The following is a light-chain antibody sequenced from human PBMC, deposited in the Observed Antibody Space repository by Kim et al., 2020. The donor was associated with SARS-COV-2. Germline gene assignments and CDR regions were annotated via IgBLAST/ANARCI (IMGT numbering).Light chain of an antibody. Sequence: ASVRDRVIITCQASQDISNYLNWYQQKPGKAPKLLIYDASKLETGVPSRFSGRGYGTDFTLTIISLQPEDLATYYCQQYENLPLTFGGGTKVDIK. CDR3: QQYENLPLT. CDR2: DAS. CDR1: QDISNY. V-gene: IGKV1-33*01. J-gene: IGKJ4*01.